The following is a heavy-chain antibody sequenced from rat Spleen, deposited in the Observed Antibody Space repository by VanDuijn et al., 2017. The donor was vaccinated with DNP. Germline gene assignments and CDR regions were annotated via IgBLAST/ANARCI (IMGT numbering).Heavy chain of an antibody. V-gene: IGHV2S12*01. J-gene: IGHJ1*01. CDR2: ISGGGST. D-gene: IGHD1-1*01. Sequence: QVQLKESGPGLLQPSQTLSLTCTVSGFSLTSYGISWVRQPPGKVLEWIAAISGGGSTYYNSVLKSRLSINRDPSNSQFFLKMHSLQTEDQAINYCTGGRYYEYNYWYFDFRGPGTTVTVSS. CDR1: GFSLTSYG. CDR3: TGGRYYEYNYWYFDF.